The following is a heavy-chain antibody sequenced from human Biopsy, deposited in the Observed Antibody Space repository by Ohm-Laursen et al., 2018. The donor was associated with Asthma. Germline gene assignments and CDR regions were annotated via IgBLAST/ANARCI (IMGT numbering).Heavy chain of an antibody. Sequence: SLRLSCAASGFTFDDYAMHWVRQAPGKGLEWVSGISWNSGSIGYADSVKGRFTISRDNSKNTLYLQMNSLRAEDTAVYYCAREGIAVAHFDYWGQGTLVTVSS. J-gene: IGHJ4*02. D-gene: IGHD6-19*01. V-gene: IGHV3-9*01. CDR3: AREGIAVAHFDY. CDR2: ISWNSGSI. CDR1: GFTFDDYA.